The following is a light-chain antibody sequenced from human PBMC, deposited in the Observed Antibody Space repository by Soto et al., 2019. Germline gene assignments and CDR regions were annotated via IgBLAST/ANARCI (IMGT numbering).Light chain of an antibody. CDR3: QHYDGSPRT. CDR2: GVF. Sequence: ETVLTQSPGTVSLSPGERATLSCTTSQSVRSNYLAWYQQKPDQAPRLLIYGVFSRAAGIPDRFSGSGSGTDFTLTISGLEPDDSAVYYCQHYDGSPRTFGPGTKLEI. V-gene: IGKV3-20*01. CDR1: QSVRSNY. J-gene: IGKJ2*01.